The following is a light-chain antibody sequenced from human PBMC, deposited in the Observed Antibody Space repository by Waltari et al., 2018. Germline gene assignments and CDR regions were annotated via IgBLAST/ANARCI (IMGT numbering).Light chain of an antibody. CDR1: QSISTW. Sequence: DIQMTQSPSTLSASVGDRTTITCRASQSISTWLAWYPQKPGKAPRLLIYKASNLESGVPSRFSGSGSGTEFTLTISSLQPDDFATYYCQQYNSYHTFGQGTRLEIK. CDR2: KAS. V-gene: IGKV1-5*03. J-gene: IGKJ2*01. CDR3: QQYNSYHT.